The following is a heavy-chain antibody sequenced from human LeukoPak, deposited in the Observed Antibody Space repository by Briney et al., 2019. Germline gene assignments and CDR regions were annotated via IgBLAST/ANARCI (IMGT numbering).Heavy chain of an antibody. D-gene: IGHD1-1*01. CDR3: ARDSTRLGYGVFDY. CDR2: ISSGAI. J-gene: IGHJ4*02. V-gene: IGHV3-48*01. CDR1: GFTLSSYS. Sequence: PGGSLRLSCAASGFTLSSYSMNWVRQAPGKGLEWISYISSGAIYYADSVKGRFTISRDNSKNTLHLQMNSLRAEDTAVYYCARDSTRLGYGVFDYWGQGTLVTVSS.